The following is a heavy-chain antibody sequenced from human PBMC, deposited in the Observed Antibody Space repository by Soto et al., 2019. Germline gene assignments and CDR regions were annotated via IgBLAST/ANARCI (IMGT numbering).Heavy chain of an antibody. CDR3: ARDLVHCTNGVCYQENPMDV. J-gene: IGHJ6*02. Sequence: GGSLRLSCAASGFTFSSYAMHWVRQAPGKGLEWVAVISYDGSNKYYADSVKGRFTISRDNSKNTLYLQMNSLRAEDTAVYYCARDLVHCTNGVCYQENPMDVWGQGTTVTVSS. D-gene: IGHD2-8*01. CDR2: ISYDGSNK. CDR1: GFTFSSYA. V-gene: IGHV3-30-3*01.